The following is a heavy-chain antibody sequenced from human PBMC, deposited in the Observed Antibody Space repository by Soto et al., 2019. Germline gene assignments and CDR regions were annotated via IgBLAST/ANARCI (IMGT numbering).Heavy chain of an antibody. J-gene: IGHJ5*02. D-gene: IGHD2-2*01. CDR1: GFTFSNYV. CDR2: ISGSGDST. V-gene: IGHV3-23*01. CDR3: AKDRGLRYCSSFSCYSKILRWFDH. Sequence: EVQLLESGGGLLHPGGSLRLSCVASGFTFSNYVMSWVRQAPGKGLEWVSTISGSGDSTYYADSVKGRFTISRDNSKTTMCLQMNSLRAGVTAVYYCAKDRGLRYCSSFSCYSKILRWFDHWGQGTLVTVS.